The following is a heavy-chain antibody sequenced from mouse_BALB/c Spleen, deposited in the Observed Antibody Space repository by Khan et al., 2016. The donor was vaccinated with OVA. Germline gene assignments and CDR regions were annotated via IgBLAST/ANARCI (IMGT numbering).Heavy chain of an antibody. D-gene: IGHD2-2*01. V-gene: IGHV1S81*02. J-gene: IGHJ3*01. CDR2: INPSSGGT. CDR3: SRSGYGSFAY. CDR1: GYTFTSYY. Sequence: VQLQESEAELVKPGASVRLSCKASGYTFTSYYLYWVKQRPGQGLEWIGDINPSSGGTNFNEKFKSKATLTVDKSSSTAYIQLNSLTSEDSAVYYCSRSGYGSFAYWGQGTLVTVSA.